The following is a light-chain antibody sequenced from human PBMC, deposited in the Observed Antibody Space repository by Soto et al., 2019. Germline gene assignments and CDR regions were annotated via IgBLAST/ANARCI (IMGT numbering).Light chain of an antibody. Sequence: EIVLTQSPATLSLSPGERATLSCRASQSVSNNYLAWYQQTPGQATRLLIYGASNRATGIPDRFSGSGSGTDFTLTISRLEPEDIAEYYCQQYGSSGTFGQGTKVEIK. V-gene: IGKV3-20*01. CDR3: QQYGSSGT. CDR1: QSVSNNY. J-gene: IGKJ1*01. CDR2: GAS.